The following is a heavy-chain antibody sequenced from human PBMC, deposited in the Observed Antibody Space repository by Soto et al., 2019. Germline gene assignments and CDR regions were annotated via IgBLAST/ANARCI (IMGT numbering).Heavy chain of an antibody. CDR3: ARHFPSIAAAGTFDY. D-gene: IGHD6-13*01. J-gene: IGHJ4*02. V-gene: IGHV4-59*08. Sequence: SETLSLTCTVSGGSISSYYWSWIRQPPGKGLEWIGYIYYSGSTNYNPSLKSRVTISVDTSKNQFSLKLSSVTAADTAVYYCARHFPSIAAAGTFDYWGQGTLVTVSS. CDR1: GGSISSYY. CDR2: IYYSGST.